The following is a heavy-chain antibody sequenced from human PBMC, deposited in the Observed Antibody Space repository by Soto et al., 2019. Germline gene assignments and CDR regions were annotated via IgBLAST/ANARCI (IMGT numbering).Heavy chain of an antibody. J-gene: IGHJ6*03. CDR2: IYSGGST. D-gene: IGHD2-2*01. CDR1: GFTVSSNY. V-gene: IGHV3-53*01. Sequence: GGSLRLSCAASGFTVSSNYMSWVRQAPGKGLEWVSVIYSGGSTYYADSVKGRFTISRDNSKNTLYLQMNSLKTEDTAMYYCITVEVPAGTNDWGYYYYYMDVWGKGTTVTVSS. CDR3: ITVEVPAGTNDWGYYYYYMDV.